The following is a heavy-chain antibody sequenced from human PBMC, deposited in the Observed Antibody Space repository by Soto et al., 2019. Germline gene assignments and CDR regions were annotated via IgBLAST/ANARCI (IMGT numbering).Heavy chain of an antibody. V-gene: IGHV1-58*01. D-gene: IGHD6-25*01. CDR3: AHGGSGGFHP. CDR2: IVVGSGNT. Sequence: QMQLVQSGPDVKKPGTSVKVSCKASGFSFSTSAVQWVRQARGQRLEWIGWIVVGSGNTNYAQEFQGRVTVTRDMSTSTAYMELSSLRFEDTAVYYCAHGGSGGFHPWGQGTLVTVSS. CDR1: GFSFSTSA. J-gene: IGHJ5*02.